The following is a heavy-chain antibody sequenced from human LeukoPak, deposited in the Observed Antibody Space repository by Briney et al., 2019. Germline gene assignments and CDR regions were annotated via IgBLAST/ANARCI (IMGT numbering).Heavy chain of an antibody. V-gene: IGHV1-18*01. D-gene: IGHD3-10*01. CDR3: ARVLLWFGGGYFDY. CDR2: ISAYNGNT. CDR1: GYTFTSYG. J-gene: IGHJ4*02. Sequence: ASVKVSCKASGYTFTSYGISWVRQAPGQGLEWMGRISAYNGNTNYAQKLQGRVTMTTDTSTSTAYMELRSLRSDDTAVYYCARVLLWFGGGYFDYWGQGTLVTVSS.